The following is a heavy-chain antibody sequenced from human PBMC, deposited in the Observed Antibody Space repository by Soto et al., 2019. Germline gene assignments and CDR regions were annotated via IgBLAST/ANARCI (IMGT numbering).Heavy chain of an antibody. J-gene: IGHJ4*02. CDR1: GFFFKDSS. CDR3: TRLISAAQDY. D-gene: IGHD3-10*01. Sequence: GRSLRLSCAASGFFFKDSSIHWVRQASGKGLEWVGRIRDRAFSYATAYAASVKGRFTISRDDSTNTAYLQMNSLKTEDTAIYYCTRLISAAQDYWGQGTLVTVSS. CDR2: IRDRAFSYAT. V-gene: IGHV3-73*01.